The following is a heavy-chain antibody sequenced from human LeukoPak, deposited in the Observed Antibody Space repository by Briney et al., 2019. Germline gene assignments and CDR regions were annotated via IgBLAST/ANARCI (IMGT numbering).Heavy chain of an antibody. CDR2: INNIASHI. Sequence: GGSLRLSCAASGFTFSNSAMNWVRQAPGKGLEWVSSINNIASHIYYADSVRGRFTISRDDSKNTLYLQMNSLRSEDTAVYYCANTLDDYDFWSGLAVDAFDIWGQGTMVTVSS. J-gene: IGHJ3*02. V-gene: IGHV3-21*01. CDR3: ANTLDDYDFWSGLAVDAFDI. D-gene: IGHD3-3*01. CDR1: GFTFSNSA.